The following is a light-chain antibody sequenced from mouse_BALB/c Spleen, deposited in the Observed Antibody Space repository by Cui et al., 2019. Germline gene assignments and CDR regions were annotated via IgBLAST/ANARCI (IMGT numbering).Light chain of an antibody. V-gene: IGKV3-12*01. Sequence: DIVLTQSPAYLAVSLGQRATIPCRASKSVSTSGYSYMHWYQQKPGQPPKLLIYLASNLESGVPARFIGSGSGTDFTLNIHPVEEEDAATYYCQHSRELYTFGGGTKLEIK. CDR2: LAS. J-gene: IGKJ2*01. CDR1: KSVSTSGYSY. CDR3: QHSRELYT.